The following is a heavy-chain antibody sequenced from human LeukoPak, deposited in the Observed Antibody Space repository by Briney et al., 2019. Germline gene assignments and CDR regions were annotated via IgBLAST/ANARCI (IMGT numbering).Heavy chain of an antibody. CDR2: IYYSGGT. Sequence: SEALSLTCTVSGGSISSYYWSWIRQPPGKGLEWIGYIYYSGGTNYNPSLKSRVTISVDTSKNQFSLKLSSVTAADTAVYYCARATVRHYDFWSGYYRADWFDPWGQGTLVTVSS. J-gene: IGHJ5*02. V-gene: IGHV4-59*01. D-gene: IGHD3-3*01. CDR1: GGSISSYY. CDR3: ARATVRHYDFWSGYYRADWFDP.